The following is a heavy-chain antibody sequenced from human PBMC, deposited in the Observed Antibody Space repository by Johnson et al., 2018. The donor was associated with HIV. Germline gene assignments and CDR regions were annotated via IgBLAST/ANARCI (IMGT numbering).Heavy chain of an antibody. CDR3: ARPIARGASDI. Sequence: QVQLVESGGGVVQPGRSLRLSCEASGFTFSNYAMHWVRQAPGKGLEWVAVISYDGSNKYYGDSVKGRFTLSRDNSKNTVYLQMNRLRAEDTAVYYCARPIARGASDIWGQGTMVTVSS. CDR2: ISYDGSNK. J-gene: IGHJ3*02. CDR1: GFTFSNYA. D-gene: IGHD3-10*01. V-gene: IGHV3-30*04.